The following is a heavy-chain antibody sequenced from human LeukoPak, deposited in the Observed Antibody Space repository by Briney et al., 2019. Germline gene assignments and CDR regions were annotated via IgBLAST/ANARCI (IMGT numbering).Heavy chain of an antibody. CDR1: GFTFSSYE. J-gene: IGHJ4*02. CDR3: ARDVDYFDY. V-gene: IGHV3-48*03. Sequence: GGSLRLSCAASGFTFSSYEMIWVRQAPGKGLEWVSYISSSGSTIYYADSVKGRFTISRDNAKNSLYLQMNSLRAEDTAVYYCARDVDYFDYWGQGTLVTVSS. CDR2: ISSSGSTI.